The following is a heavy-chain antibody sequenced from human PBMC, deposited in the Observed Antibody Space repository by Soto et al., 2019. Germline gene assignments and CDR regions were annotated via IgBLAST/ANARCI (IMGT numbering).Heavy chain of an antibody. CDR3: ARARLEGDSYGYIYNYGMDN. V-gene: IGHV4-59*01. CDR1: GSSISSSY. D-gene: IGHD5-18*01. CDR2: IYYSGST. J-gene: IGHJ6*02. Sequence: SETLSLTGTVSGSSISSSYWSWIRQPPGKGLEWIGYIYYSGSTNYNPSLKTRVTITVDTSKNQFSLKRSSVTVAETALYYSARARLEGDSYGYIYNYGMDNWGQGTTVTVSS.